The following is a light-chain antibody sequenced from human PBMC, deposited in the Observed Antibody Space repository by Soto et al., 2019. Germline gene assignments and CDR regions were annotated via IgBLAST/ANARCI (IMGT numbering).Light chain of an antibody. CDR2: SAS. J-gene: IGKJ2*01. CDR1: QDISNY. V-gene: IGKV1-16*02. CDR3: QQYNNWPPMYT. Sequence: DIQMTQSPSSLSASVGDRVTITCRASQDISNYLAWFQQKPGKAPKSLIYSASRLQSGVPSKFSGSGSGTEFTLAISSLQPEDFAVYYCQQYNNWPPMYTFGQGTKLEIK.